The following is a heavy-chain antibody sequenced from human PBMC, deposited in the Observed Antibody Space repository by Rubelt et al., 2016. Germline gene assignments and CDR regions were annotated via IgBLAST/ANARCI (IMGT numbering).Heavy chain of an antibody. CDR3: ARYMVRGVRTSYFDY. D-gene: IGHD3-10*01. CDR2: IIPIFGTA. V-gene: IGHV1-69*01. CDR1: GGTFSSYA. J-gene: IGHJ4*02. Sequence: GGTFSSYAISWVRQAPGQGLEWMGGIIPIFGTANYAQKFQGRVTITADESTSTAYMELSSLRSEDTAVYYCARYMVRGVRTSYFDYWGQGTLVTVSS.